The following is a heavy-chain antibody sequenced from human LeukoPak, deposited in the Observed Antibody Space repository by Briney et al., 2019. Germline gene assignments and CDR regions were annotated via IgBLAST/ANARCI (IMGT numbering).Heavy chain of an antibody. Sequence: PGGSLRLSCAASGFTFDDYAMHWVRQTPGKGLEWVSGISWNSGSIGYADSVKGRFTISRDNAKNSLYLQMNSLRAEDTALYYCARVTGYVIEDYFDYWGQGILVTVSS. CDR1: GFTFDDYA. V-gene: IGHV3-9*01. D-gene: IGHD3-9*01. J-gene: IGHJ4*02. CDR3: ARVTGYVIEDYFDY. CDR2: ISWNSGSI.